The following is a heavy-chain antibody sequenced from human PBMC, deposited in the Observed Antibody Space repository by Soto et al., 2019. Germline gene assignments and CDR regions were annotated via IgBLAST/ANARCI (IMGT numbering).Heavy chain of an antibody. Sequence: ASVNVSCKGSVYALTELSMHWVRQAPGKGLEWMGGFDPEDGETIYAQKCWGRVTMTEDTSTDTAYMELSSMRSEDTAVYYCATAGGDSSGYYYGAFDIWGQGTMVTVSS. CDR1: VYALTELS. D-gene: IGHD3-22*01. V-gene: IGHV1-24*01. CDR3: ATAGGDSSGYYYGAFDI. CDR2: FDPEDGET. J-gene: IGHJ3*02.